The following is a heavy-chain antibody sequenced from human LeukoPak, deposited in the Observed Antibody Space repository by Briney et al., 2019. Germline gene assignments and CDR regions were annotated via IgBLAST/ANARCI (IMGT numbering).Heavy chain of an antibody. D-gene: IGHD6-13*01. CDR1: GYTFTSYA. CDR3: ASTTPPPIAAPGTRGLGYYGMDV. V-gene: IGHV7-4-1*02. J-gene: IGHJ6*02. CDR2: INTNTGNP. Sequence: VASVTVSCTASGYTFTSYAMNWVRQAPGQGLEWMGWINTNTGNPTYAQGFTGRFVFSLDTSVSTAYLQISSLKAEDTAVYYCASTTPPPIAAPGTRGLGYYGMDVWGQGTTVTVSS.